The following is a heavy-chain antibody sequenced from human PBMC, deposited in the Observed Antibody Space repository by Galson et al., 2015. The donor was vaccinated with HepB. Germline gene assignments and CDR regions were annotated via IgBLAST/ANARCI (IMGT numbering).Heavy chain of an antibody. CDR2: IIPILGIA. CDR1: GGTFSSYA. D-gene: IGHD3-3*01. CDR3: AREPKSPHDFWRGMDV. V-gene: IGHV1-69*10. Sequence: SVKVSCKASGGTFSSYAISWVRQAPGQGLEWMGGIIPILGIANYAQKFQGRVTITADKSTSTAYVELSSLRSEDTAVYYCAREPKSPHDFWRGMDVWGKGTTVTVSS. J-gene: IGHJ6*04.